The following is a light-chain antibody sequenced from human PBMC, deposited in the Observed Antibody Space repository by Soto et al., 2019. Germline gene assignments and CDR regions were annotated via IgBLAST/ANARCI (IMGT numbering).Light chain of an antibody. J-gene: IGLJ1*01. CDR2: EVN. CDR3: SSDGVTNIFV. V-gene: IGLV2-8*01. Sequence: QSVVTQPPSASGSPGQSVTISCSGTSSDVGGFNYVSWYQQHPGRAPKVLIYEVNKRPSGVPDRVSGSKSGITAPLTVSGLQAEDDAEYYCSSDGVTNIFVFGTGTKLTVL. CDR1: SSDVGGFNY.